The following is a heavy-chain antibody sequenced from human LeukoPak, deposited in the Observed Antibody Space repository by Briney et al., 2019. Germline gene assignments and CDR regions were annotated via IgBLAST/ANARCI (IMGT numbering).Heavy chain of an antibody. J-gene: IGHJ6*02. V-gene: IGHV3-23*01. CDR2: ISSGSGTIT. CDR3: ARARWELPPYSGMDV. Sequence: GGSLRLSCAASGFPFSSYAMSWVRQAPGKGLEWVSVISSGSGTITHYADSVKGRFTISRDNSKNTLYLQTNSLRAEDTAVYYCARARWELPPYSGMDVWGQGTTVTVSS. D-gene: IGHD4-23*01. CDR1: GFPFSSYA.